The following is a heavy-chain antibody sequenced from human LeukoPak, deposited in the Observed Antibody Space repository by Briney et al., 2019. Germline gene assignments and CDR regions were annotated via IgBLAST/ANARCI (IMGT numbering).Heavy chain of an antibody. V-gene: IGHV3-73*01. D-gene: IGHD1-1*01. CDR1: GFTFSGSA. Sequence: GGSLRLSCAASGFTFSGSAMHWVRQASGKGLEWVGRIRSKANSYATGYAASVKGRFTISRDDSKNTAYLQMNSLKTEDTAVYYCTRQGTEGDVWGQGTLVTVSS. CDR3: TRQGTEGDV. J-gene: IGHJ4*02. CDR2: IRSKANSYAT.